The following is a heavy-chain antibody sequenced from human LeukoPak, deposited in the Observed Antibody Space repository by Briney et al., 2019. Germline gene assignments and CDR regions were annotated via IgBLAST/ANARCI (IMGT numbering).Heavy chain of an antibody. CDR3: ARAGRYCSSTSCYHFDY. V-gene: IGHV1-2*02. D-gene: IGHD2-2*01. Sequence: ASVTVSCKASGYTFTGYYMHWVRQAPGQGLEWMGWINPNSGGTNYAQKFQGRFTMTRDPSISTAYMELSRLRSDDTAVYYCARAGRYCSSTSCYHFDYWGQGTLVTVSS. J-gene: IGHJ4*02. CDR1: GYTFTGYY. CDR2: INPNSGGT.